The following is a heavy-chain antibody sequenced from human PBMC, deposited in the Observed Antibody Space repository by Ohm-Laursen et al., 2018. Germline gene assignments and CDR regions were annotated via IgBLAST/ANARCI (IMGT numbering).Heavy chain of an antibody. Sequence: SLRLSCTASGFTFSSHWMTWVRQAPGKGLEWVANIKRDGSEKYFLDSVKGRFTFSRDNAKNSVSLQMNSLRGEDTAVYYCARGSGTPWGLYFDHWGQGALVTVSS. CDR3: ARGSGTPWGLYFDH. V-gene: IGHV3-7*01. D-gene: IGHD1/OR15-1a*01. CDR1: GFTFSSHW. J-gene: IGHJ4*02. CDR2: IKRDGSEK.